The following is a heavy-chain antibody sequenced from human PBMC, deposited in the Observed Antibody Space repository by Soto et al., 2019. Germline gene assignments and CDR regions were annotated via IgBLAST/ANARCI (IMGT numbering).Heavy chain of an antibody. J-gene: IGHJ4*02. CDR2: ISPDGSTT. D-gene: IGHD3-10*01. V-gene: IGHV3-74*01. CDR1: GFTFSSSW. CDR3: AGGYSGSPR. Sequence: PGGSLRLSCAASGFTFSSSWMYWVRQAPGKGLVSVSRISPDGSTTTYADSVKGRFTISRDNAKNTLYLQVNSLRAEDTAVYYCAGGYSGSPRWGQGTLVTVSS.